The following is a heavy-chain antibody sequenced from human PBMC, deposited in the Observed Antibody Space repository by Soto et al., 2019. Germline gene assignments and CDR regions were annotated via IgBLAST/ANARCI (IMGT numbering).Heavy chain of an antibody. Sequence: EVQMLESGGGLVQPGGSLRLSCSVSGFTFSAHAMSWVRQAPGKGLEWVSTVSATDGSTDYADSVKGRFTITRDNSKNTLYLHMSSLRLEDTAIYYCAKYRFNGAFDIWGQGTMVPVSS. CDR1: GFTFSAHA. CDR2: VSATDGST. D-gene: IGHD1-26*01. CDR3: AKYRFNGAFDI. V-gene: IGHV3-23*01. J-gene: IGHJ3*02.